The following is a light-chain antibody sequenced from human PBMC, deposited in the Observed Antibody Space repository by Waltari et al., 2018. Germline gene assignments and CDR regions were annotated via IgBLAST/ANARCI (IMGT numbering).Light chain of an antibody. CDR3: QQYESLRLT. V-gene: IGKV1-33*01. Sequence: DIQMTQSPSSMSTSVGDRVTLTFQASQDISNYLNWYQQKPGKDPKLLIYDVSNLEIGVPSRFSGGGSGTEFTFTINSLQPEDIATYYCQQYESLRLTVGGGTKVEIK. J-gene: IGKJ4*01. CDR2: DVS. CDR1: QDISNY.